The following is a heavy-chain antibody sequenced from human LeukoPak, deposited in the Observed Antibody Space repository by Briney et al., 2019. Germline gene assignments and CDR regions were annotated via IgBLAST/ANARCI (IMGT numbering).Heavy chain of an antibody. CDR1: GFTFSSYG. CDR3: AKDGGY. J-gene: IGHJ4*02. Sequence: PGGSLRLSCAAPGFTFSSYGMHWVRQAPGKGLEWVAFIRYDGSNKYYADSVKGRFTISRDNSKNALYLQMNSLRAEDTAVYYCAKDGGYWGQGTLVTVSS. CDR2: IRYDGSNK. V-gene: IGHV3-30*02. D-gene: IGHD3-16*01.